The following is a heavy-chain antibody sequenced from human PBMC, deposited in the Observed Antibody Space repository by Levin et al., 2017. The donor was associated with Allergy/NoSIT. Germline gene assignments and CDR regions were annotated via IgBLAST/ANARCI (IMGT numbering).Heavy chain of an antibody. D-gene: IGHD2-2*01. CDR3: ARVVVVPAAMPHKDDYYFDY. CDR2: IFYSGST. CDR1: GYSISSSKW. Sequence: SETLSLTCAVSGYSISSSKWWGWIRQPPGTGLEWIGYIFYSGSTYYNPSLKSRVTMSVDTSKNQFSLKLTSVTAVDTAVYYCARVVVVPAAMPHKDDYYFDYWGQGTLVTVSS. V-gene: IGHV4-28*03. J-gene: IGHJ4*02.